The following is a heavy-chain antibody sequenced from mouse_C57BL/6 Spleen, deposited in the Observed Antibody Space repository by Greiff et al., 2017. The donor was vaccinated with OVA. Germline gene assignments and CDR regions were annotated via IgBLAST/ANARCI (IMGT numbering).Heavy chain of an antibody. Sequence: VQLQQSGTELVKPGASVNLSCKASGYTFTDYYMNWVKQSHGKSLEWIGDINPNNGGTSYNQKFKGKATLTVDKSSSTAYMELRSLTSEDSAVYYCARGGYGSSYGYFDVWGTGTTVTVSS. CDR2: INPNNGGT. V-gene: IGHV1-26*01. CDR3: ARGGYGSSYGYFDV. CDR1: GYTFTDYY. J-gene: IGHJ1*03. D-gene: IGHD1-1*01.